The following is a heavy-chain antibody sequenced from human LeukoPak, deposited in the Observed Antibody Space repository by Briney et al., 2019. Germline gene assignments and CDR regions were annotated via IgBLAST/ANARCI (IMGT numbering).Heavy chain of an antibody. Sequence: GGSLRLSCAASGFTFSNAWMNWVRQAPGKGLEWVGRIKSKTDGGTTDYAAPVKGRFTISRDDSKNTLYLQMNSLRAEDTAVYYCARGSTYYESSGQVPFDYWGQGTLVTVSS. CDR2: IKSKTDGGTT. V-gene: IGHV3-15*07. D-gene: IGHD3-22*01. CDR1: GFTFSNAW. CDR3: ARGSTYYESSGQVPFDY. J-gene: IGHJ4*02.